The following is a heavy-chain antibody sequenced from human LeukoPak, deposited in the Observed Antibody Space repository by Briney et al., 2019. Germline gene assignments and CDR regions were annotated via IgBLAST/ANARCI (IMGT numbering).Heavy chain of an antibody. CDR1: GFTFSSYA. D-gene: IGHD3-10*01. Sequence: PGGSLRLSCAASGFTFSSYAMSWVRQAPGKGLEWVSAISGSGGGTYYADSVKGRFTISRDNSKNTLYLQMNSLRAEDTAVYYCAKSGIWFGELLSYFDYWGQETLVTVSS. CDR2: ISGSGGGT. V-gene: IGHV3-23*01. CDR3: AKSGIWFGELLSYFDY. J-gene: IGHJ4*02.